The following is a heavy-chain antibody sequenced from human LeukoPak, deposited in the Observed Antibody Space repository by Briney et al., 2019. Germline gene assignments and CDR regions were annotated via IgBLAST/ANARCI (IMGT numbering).Heavy chain of an antibody. J-gene: IGHJ6*03. CDR1: GYTFTGYY. CDR2: INPNSGGT. CDR3: ARAHQGDYYYCMDV. V-gene: IGHV1-2*02. Sequence: GASVKVSCEASGYTFTGYYMHWVRQAPGQGLEWMGWINPNSGGTNYAQKFQGRVTMTRDTSISTAYMELSSLRSEDTAVYYCARAHQGDYYYCMDVWGKGTTVTVSS.